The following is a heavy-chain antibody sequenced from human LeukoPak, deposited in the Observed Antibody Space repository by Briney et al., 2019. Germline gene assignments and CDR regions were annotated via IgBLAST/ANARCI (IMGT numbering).Heavy chain of an antibody. Sequence: PSETLSLTCTVSGGSISSYYWSWIRQPPGKGLEWIGYIYYSGSTNYNPSLKSRVTISVDTSKNQFSLKLSSVTAADTAVYYCARVSCSGGSCSLDYWGQGTLVTVSS. J-gene: IGHJ4*02. CDR1: GGSISSYY. CDR2: IYYSGST. V-gene: IGHV4-59*01. D-gene: IGHD2-15*01. CDR3: ARVSCSGGSCSLDY.